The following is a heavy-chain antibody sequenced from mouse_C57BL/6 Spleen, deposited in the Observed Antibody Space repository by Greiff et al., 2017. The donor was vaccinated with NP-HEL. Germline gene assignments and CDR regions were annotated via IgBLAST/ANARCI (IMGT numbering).Heavy chain of an antibody. CDR2: ILPGSGST. CDR1: GYTFTGYW. J-gene: IGHJ2*01. Sequence: VQLQQSGAELMKPGASVKLSCKATGYTFTGYWIEWVKQRPGHGLEWIGEILPGSGSTNYNEKFKGKATFTADTSSNTAYMKLSSLTTEDSAIYYCARTGREYFDYWGQGTTLTVSS. V-gene: IGHV1-9*01. CDR3: ARTGREYFDY. D-gene: IGHD4-1*01.